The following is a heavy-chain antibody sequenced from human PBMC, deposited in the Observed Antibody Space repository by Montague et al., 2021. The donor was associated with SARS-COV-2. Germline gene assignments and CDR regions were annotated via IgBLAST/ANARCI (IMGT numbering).Heavy chain of an antibody. J-gene: IGHJ4*02. V-gene: IGHV4-34*01. CDR2: ITHGGST. D-gene: IGHD4-23*01. Sequence: SETLSLTCAVYGGSLSGFYWTWISQAPGKGLEWVGEITHGGSTSYSPALKSRLTISLDTSKNQFSLKLDSVTAADTATYYCARSHDYRGNDYFDSWGQGARVIVSS. CDR1: GGSLSGFY. CDR3: ARSHDYRGNDYFDS.